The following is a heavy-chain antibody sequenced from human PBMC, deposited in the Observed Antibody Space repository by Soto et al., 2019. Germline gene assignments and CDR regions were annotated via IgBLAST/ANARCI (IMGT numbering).Heavy chain of an antibody. J-gene: IGHJ4*02. CDR1: GYTFTSYA. D-gene: IGHD6-19*01. Sequence: GASVKVSFKASGYTFTSYAMHWVRQAPGQRLEWMGWINAGNGNTKYSQKFQGRVTITRDTSASTAYMELSSLRSEDTAVYYCARDSVAGTCDYWGQGTLVTVSS. CDR2: INAGNGNT. CDR3: ARDSVAGTCDY. V-gene: IGHV1-3*01.